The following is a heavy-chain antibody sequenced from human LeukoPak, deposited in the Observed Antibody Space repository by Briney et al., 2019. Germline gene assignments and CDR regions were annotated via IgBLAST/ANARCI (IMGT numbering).Heavy chain of an antibody. CDR3: TTDLLRYFDWLLYDC. D-gene: IGHD3-9*01. V-gene: IGHV3-15*01. Sequence: GGSLRLSCAASGFTFSNAWMSWVRQAPGKGLEWVGRIKSKTDGGTTDYAAPVKGRFTISRDDSKNTLYLQMNSLKTEDTAVYYCTTDLLRYFDWLLYDCWGQGTLVTVSS. CDR2: IKSKTDGGTT. J-gene: IGHJ4*02. CDR1: GFTFSNAW.